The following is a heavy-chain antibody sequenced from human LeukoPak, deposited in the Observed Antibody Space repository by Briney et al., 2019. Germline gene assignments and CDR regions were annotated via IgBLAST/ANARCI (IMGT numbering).Heavy chain of an antibody. CDR1: GFTFSSYA. V-gene: IGHV3-23*01. Sequence: GGSLRLSCAASGFTFSSYAMSWVRQAPGKWMEWVSAISGIGGSTYYADSVKGRFTISRDNSKNTLYLQMNSLRAEDTAVYYCAKDRSYGSGSYWFWSDAFDIWGQGTMVTVSS. J-gene: IGHJ3*02. CDR3: AKDRSYGSGSYWFWSDAFDI. D-gene: IGHD3-10*01. CDR2: ISGIGGST.